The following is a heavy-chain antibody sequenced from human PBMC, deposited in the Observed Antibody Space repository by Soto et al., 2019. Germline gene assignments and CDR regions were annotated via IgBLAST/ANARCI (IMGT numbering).Heavy chain of an antibody. CDR2: FSGSGGST. V-gene: IGHV3-23*01. CDR3: ARGLSRGQFDY. Sequence: GGSLRLSCAASGFTFSSYAMSWVRQAPGKGLEWVSAFSGSGGSTYYADSVKGRFTISRDNAKNSQYLQMNSLRAEDKAVYYYARGLSRGQFDYWGQGTLVTVSS. D-gene: IGHD6-13*01. J-gene: IGHJ4*02. CDR1: GFTFSSYA.